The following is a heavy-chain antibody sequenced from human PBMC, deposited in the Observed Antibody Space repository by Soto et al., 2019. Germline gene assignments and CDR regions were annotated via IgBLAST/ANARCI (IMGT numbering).Heavy chain of an antibody. CDR1: GFTFSSYG. V-gene: IGHV3-33*01. J-gene: IGHJ5*02. D-gene: IGHD6-6*01. CDR3: ARSIAARLNWFDP. CDR2: IRYGGSNK. Sequence: PGGSLRLSCAASGFTFSSYGMHWVRQAPGKGLEWVAVIRYGGSNKYYADSVKGRFTISRDNAKNSLYLQMNSLRAEDTAVYYCARSIAARLNWFDPWGQGTLVTVSS.